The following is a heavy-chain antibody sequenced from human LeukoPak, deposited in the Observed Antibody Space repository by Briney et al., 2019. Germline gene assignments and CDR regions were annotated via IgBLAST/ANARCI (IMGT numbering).Heavy chain of an antibody. CDR1: GYTFTSYG. V-gene: IGHV1-18*01. Sequence: ASVKVSCKASGYTFTSYGISWVRQAPGQGLEWMGWISAYNGNTNYAQKLQGRVTMPTDTSTSTAYMELRSLRSDDTAVYYCARDGLGGGSYRYYYGMDVWGQGTTVTVSS. J-gene: IGHJ6*02. CDR2: ISAYNGNT. CDR3: ARDGLGGGSYRYYYGMDV. D-gene: IGHD1-26*01.